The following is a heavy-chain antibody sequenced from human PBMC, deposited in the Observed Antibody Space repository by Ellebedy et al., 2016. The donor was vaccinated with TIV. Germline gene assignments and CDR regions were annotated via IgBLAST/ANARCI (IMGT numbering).Heavy chain of an antibody. V-gene: IGHV4-4*09. D-gene: IGHD1-26*01. CDR1: GGSMIGYY. Sequence: SETLSLXCTVSGGSMIGYYWSWIRQPPEKGLEYIGYISSSGSANYNPSLESRVTMSVDTSKNQFSLEVTSVTAADTAVYFCARLFNSGIYPSWYFDLWGRGILVSASS. CDR3: ARLFNSGIYPSWYFDL. J-gene: IGHJ2*01. CDR2: ISSSGSA.